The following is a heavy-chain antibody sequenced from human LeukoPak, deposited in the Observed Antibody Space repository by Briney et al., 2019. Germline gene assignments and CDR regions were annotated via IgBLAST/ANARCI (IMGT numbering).Heavy chain of an antibody. Sequence: PSETLSLTCAVSGGSISSSNWWSWVRQPPGKGLEWIGEIYHSGSTNYNPSLKSRVTISVDKSKNQFSLKLSFVTAADTAVYYCARRPYYYDSSGLRRAFDYWGQGTLVTVSS. CDR3: ARRPYYYDSSGLRRAFDY. D-gene: IGHD3-22*01. CDR1: GGSISSSNW. V-gene: IGHV4-4*02. J-gene: IGHJ4*02. CDR2: IYHSGST.